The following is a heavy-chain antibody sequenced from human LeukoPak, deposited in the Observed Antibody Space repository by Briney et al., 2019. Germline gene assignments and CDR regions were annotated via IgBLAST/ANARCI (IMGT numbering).Heavy chain of an antibody. Sequence: KPSETLSPTCTVSGGSISSYYWSWIRQPPGKGLEWIGYIYYSGSTNYNPSLKSQVTISVDTSKNQFSLKLSSVTAADTAVYYCARGRSLDIVVVPDYYYGMDVWGKGTTVTVSS. CDR3: ARGRSLDIVVVPDYYYGMDV. CDR1: GGSISSYY. J-gene: IGHJ6*04. D-gene: IGHD2-2*03. V-gene: IGHV4-59*01. CDR2: IYYSGST.